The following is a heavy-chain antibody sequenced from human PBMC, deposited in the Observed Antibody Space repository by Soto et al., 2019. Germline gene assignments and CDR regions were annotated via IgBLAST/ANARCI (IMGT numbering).Heavy chain of an antibody. J-gene: IGHJ5*02. D-gene: IGHD1-7*01. CDR2: IYYSGST. CDR3: ARYNWNYSWFDP. Sequence: PSETLSLTCTVSGGSISSGGYYWSWIRQHPGKGLEWIGYIYYSGSTYYNPYLKSRVTISVDTSKNQFSLKLSSVTAADTAVYYCARYNWNYSWFDPWGQGTLVTVSS. V-gene: IGHV4-31*03. CDR1: GGSISSGGYY.